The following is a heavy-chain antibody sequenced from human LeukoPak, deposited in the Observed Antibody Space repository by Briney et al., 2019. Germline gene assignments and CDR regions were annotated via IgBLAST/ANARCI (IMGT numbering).Heavy chain of an antibody. Sequence: GGSLRLSCAASGFTFSSYWMSWVRQAPGKGLMWVSQINSDGSATSCADPVKGRCTVSRDNAKNMLYLEMNSLRVEDTAVYFCTRDHGLDVWGQGTTVTVSS. CDR3: TRDHGLDV. CDR2: INSDGSAT. V-gene: IGHV3-74*01. J-gene: IGHJ6*02. CDR1: GFTFSSYW.